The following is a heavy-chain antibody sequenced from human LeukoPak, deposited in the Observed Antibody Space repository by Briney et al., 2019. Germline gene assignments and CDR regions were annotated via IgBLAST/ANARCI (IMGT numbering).Heavy chain of an antibody. V-gene: IGHV3-7*01. CDR2: INPDGSET. Sequence: GGSQRLSCATSGFTFSWSWMSWVRQAPGKGLEWVANINPDGSETNYMDSVKGRFTIARDNAMNSLYLQMNSLSAEGTSLYYCVRGGGSGNPFASWGQGALVTVSS. J-gene: IGHJ4*02. D-gene: IGHD6-19*01. CDR1: GFTFSWSW. CDR3: VRGGGSGNPFAS.